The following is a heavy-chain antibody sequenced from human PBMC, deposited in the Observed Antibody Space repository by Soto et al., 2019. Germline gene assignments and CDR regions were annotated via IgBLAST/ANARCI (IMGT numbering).Heavy chain of an antibody. J-gene: IGHJ5*02. CDR2: ISSSSSYI. V-gene: IGHV3-21*04. D-gene: IGHD5-12*01. CDR1: GFTFSSYS. CDR3: AKDRRGYIVATIFVS. Sequence: GGSLRLSCAASGFTFSSYSMNWVRQAPGKGLEWVSSISSSSSYIYYADSVKGRFTISRDNSKNTLYLQMNSLRAEDTAVYYCAKDRRGYIVATIFVSWGQGTLVTVSS.